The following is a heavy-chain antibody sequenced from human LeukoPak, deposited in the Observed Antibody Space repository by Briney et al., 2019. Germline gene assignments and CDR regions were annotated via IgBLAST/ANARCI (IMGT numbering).Heavy chain of an antibody. Sequence: ASVKVSCKASGSIFSSYAINWVRQAPGRGLEWMGGIIPNSGTADYAQDLQDRVTITTDESTSTAYMELSSLRSEDTAVYYCARGAAPSRDGYNFDYWGQGTLVTVSS. V-gene: IGHV1-69*05. CDR3: ARGAAPSRDGYNFDY. J-gene: IGHJ4*02. CDR1: GSIFSSYA. CDR2: IIPNSGTA. D-gene: IGHD5-24*01.